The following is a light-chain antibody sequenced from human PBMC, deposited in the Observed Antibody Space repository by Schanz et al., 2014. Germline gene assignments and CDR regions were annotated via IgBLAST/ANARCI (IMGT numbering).Light chain of an antibody. V-gene: IGLV2-14*03. Sequence: QSALTQPASVSGSPGQSITISCTGTSSDVGGYNFVSWYQQHPGKAPKVIIYDVSNRPSGVSNRFSGSKSDVTASLTISGLQAEDEADYYCSSYASSSFVVFGGGTQLTVL. CDR2: DVS. J-gene: IGLJ2*01. CDR1: SSDVGGYNF. CDR3: SSYASSSFVV.